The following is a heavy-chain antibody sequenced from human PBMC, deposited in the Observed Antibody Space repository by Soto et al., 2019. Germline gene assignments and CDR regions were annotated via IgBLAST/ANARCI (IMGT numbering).Heavy chain of an antibody. D-gene: IGHD3-10*01. CDR2: ISAYNGNT. J-gene: IGHJ5*02. CDR1: GYTFTSYG. V-gene: IGHV1-18*01. CDR3: ARDFLPMVRGNWFDP. Sequence: GASVKVSCKASGYTFTSYGISWVRQAPGQGLEWMGWISAYNGNTNYAQKLQGRVTMTTDTSTSTAYMELRSLRSDDTAVYYCARDFLPMVRGNWFDPWGQGTLVTV.